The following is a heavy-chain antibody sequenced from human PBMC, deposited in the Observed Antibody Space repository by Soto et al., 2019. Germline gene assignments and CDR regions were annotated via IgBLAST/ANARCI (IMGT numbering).Heavy chain of an antibody. V-gene: IGHV1-69*08. CDR2: IIPILGIA. CDR1: GGTFSSYT. D-gene: IGHD4-4*01. J-gene: IGHJ6*03. CDR3: AREAGTLQYPVGYYYYMDV. Sequence: QVQLVQSGAEVKKPGSSVKVSCKASGGTFSSYTISWVRQAPGQGLEWMGRIIPILGIANYAQKFQGRVTITADKSTSTAYMKLSSLRSEDTAVYYCAREAGTLQYPVGYYYYMDVWGKGTTVTVSS.